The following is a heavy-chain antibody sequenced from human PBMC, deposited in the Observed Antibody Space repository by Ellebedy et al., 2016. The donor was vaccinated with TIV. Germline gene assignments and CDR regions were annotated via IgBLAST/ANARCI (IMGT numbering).Heavy chain of an antibody. D-gene: IGHD1-7*01. CDR3: ARVNYGY. J-gene: IGHJ4*02. V-gene: IGHV3-30-3*01. CDR1: GFTFSSYA. Sequence: GGSLRLSXAASGFTFSSYAMHWVRQAPGKGLEWVAVISYDGSNKYYADSVKGRFTISRDNSKNTLYLQMNSLRAEDTAVYYCARVNYGYWGQGTLVTVSS. CDR2: ISYDGSNK.